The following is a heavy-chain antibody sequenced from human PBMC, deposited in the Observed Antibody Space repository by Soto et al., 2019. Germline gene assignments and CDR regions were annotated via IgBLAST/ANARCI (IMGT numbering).Heavy chain of an antibody. CDR3: ARPDIVAAIGGALDC. Sequence: QVQLVESGGGVVQPGRSLRLSCEASQFTFSNYGMHWVRQAPGKGLEWVAVIWNDGSSRYYADSVKGRFTISRDNSKNTLFLQMNKLRAEDTAVYYCARPDIVAAIGGALDCWGQGTLVTVSS. CDR2: IWNDGSSR. V-gene: IGHV3-33*01. CDR1: QFTFSNYG. D-gene: IGHD5-12*01. J-gene: IGHJ4*02.